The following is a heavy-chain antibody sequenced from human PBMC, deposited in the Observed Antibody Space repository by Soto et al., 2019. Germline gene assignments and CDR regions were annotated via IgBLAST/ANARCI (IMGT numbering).Heavy chain of an antibody. CDR1: GGSFSGYY. V-gene: IGHV4-34*01. D-gene: IGHD2-8*01. Sequence: SETLSLTCAVYGGSFSGYYWSWIRQPPGKGLEWIGEINHSGSTNYNPSLKSRVTISVDTSKNQFSLKLSSVTAADTAVYYCARETTIGLYSENHYYYYMDVWGKGTTVTVSS. J-gene: IGHJ6*03. CDR3: ARETTIGLYSENHYYYYMDV. CDR2: INHSGST.